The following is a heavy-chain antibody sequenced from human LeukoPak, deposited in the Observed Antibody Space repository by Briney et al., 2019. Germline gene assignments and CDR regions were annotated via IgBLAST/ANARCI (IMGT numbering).Heavy chain of an antibody. CDR2: IFESGGT. CDR3: ARDTVGATTSWYFDL. J-gene: IGHJ2*01. V-gene: IGHV4-39*07. Sequence: SETLSLTCIVSGGSISSSGYYWGWIRQSPGKGLEWIGSIFESGGTYYNPSLKSRVTISVDTSKNQFSLKLSSVTAADTAVYYCARDTVGATTSWYFDLWGRGTLVTVSS. D-gene: IGHD1-26*01. CDR1: GGSISSSGYY.